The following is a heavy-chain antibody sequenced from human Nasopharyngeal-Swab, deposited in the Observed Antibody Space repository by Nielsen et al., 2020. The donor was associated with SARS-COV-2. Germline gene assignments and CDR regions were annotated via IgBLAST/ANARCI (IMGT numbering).Heavy chain of an antibody. CDR2: ISAGGRVT. CDR3: ARGCDTDCYRVDS. CDR1: GFTLSTSA. J-gene: IGHJ4*02. V-gene: IGHV3-23*01. Sequence: GESLKISCEASGFTLSTSAMIWVRQAPGKRLEWVSGISAGGRVTSYADSVKGRLTIFRDNSRNTLSLQMNSLRAEDTATYYCARGCDTDCYRVDSWGQGTLVTVSS. D-gene: IGHD2-21*02.